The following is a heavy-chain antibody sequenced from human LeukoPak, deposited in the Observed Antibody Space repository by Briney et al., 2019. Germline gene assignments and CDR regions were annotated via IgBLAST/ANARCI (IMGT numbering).Heavy chain of an antibody. CDR1: GGTFSSYA. CDR2: IIPIFGTA. CDR3: ARLGSSSSYFDY. J-gene: IGHJ4*02. Sequence: SVKVSCKASGGTFSSYAISWVRQAPGQGLEWMGGIIPIFGTANYAQKFQGRVTITTDESTSTAYMGLSSLRSEDTAVYYCARLGSSSSYFDYWGQGTLVTVSS. V-gene: IGHV1-69*05. D-gene: IGHD6-6*01.